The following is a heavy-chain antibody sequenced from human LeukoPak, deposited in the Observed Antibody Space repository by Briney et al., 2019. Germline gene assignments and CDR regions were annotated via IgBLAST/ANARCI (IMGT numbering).Heavy chain of an antibody. CDR1: GDTFSNSA. CDR3: AEGAAFYDSSGYYSEAFDI. CDR2: TIPIFDTA. J-gene: IGHJ3*02. D-gene: IGHD3-22*01. Sequence: ASVKVSCKASGDTFSNSAISWVRQAPGQGLEWMGGTIPIFDTANYAQRFQGRVTITADRSTNTAYMGLSSLRFEDTAVYYCAEGAAFYDSSGYYSEAFDIWGQGTMVTVSS. V-gene: IGHV1-69*06.